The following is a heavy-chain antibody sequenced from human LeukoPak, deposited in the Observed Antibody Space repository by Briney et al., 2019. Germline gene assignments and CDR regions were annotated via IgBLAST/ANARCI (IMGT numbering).Heavy chain of an antibody. CDR1: GYTFTGKF. V-gene: IGHV1-2*02. CDR2: IDPNSGGT. Sequence: ASVKASCKASGYTFTGKFIHWVRQAPGQGLKWMGWIDPNSGGTDYAQKFRGRVTMTRDTSTSTAYMDLSSLISDDTAVYYCARDREGLAYFDYWGQGTLVTVSS. CDR3: ARDREGLAYFDY. J-gene: IGHJ4*02. D-gene: IGHD3/OR15-3a*01.